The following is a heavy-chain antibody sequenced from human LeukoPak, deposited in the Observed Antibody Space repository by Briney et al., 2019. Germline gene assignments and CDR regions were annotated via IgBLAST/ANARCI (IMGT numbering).Heavy chain of an antibody. Sequence: ASVKVSCKASGYTFINYAMHWVRQAPGQRLEWMGWINAGNGNTKFSQKFQGRVTITRDTSASTAYMQLSSLRSEDTAVYYCARGDKKENLSGPSGYFDPWGQGTLVTVSS. D-gene: IGHD3-10*01. CDR1: GYTFINYA. V-gene: IGHV1-3*01. CDR3: ARGDKKENLSGPSGYFDP. J-gene: IGHJ5*02. CDR2: INAGNGNT.